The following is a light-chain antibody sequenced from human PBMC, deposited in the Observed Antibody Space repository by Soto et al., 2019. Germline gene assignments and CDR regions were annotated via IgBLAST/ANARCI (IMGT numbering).Light chain of an antibody. Sequence: SRGTVSLTQRERATLSCSASQSVGSNLAWFQHKPGQAPRLLSYGSSTRATGVPARFSGSGSGADFTLTISNLQSADFAVYYCNKYTTCLPITSGQ. J-gene: IGKJ5*01. CDR3: NKYTTCLPIT. CDR2: GSS. V-gene: IGKV3-15*01. CDR1: QSVGSN.